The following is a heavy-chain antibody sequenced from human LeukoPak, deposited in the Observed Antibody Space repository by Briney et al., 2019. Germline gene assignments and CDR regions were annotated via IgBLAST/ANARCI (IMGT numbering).Heavy chain of an antibody. Sequence: GSLRLSCAASGFTFRSYWMSWVRQAPGKGLEWVSAISGSGGSTYYADSVKGRFTISRDNSKNTLYLQMNSLRAEDTAVYYCARYSSSWSSLKHWGQGTLVTVSS. CDR2: ISGSGGST. D-gene: IGHD6-13*01. CDR1: GFTFRSYW. CDR3: ARYSSSWSSLKH. V-gene: IGHV3-23*01. J-gene: IGHJ1*01.